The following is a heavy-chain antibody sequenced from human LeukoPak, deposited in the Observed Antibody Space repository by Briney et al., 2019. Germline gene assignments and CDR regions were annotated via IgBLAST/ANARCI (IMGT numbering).Heavy chain of an antibody. CDR1: GFTFSSYS. CDR3: AREEAATDY. Sequence: GSLRLSCAASGFTFSSYSMKWVRQAPGKGLEWVSYISSSSSTIYYADSVKGRFTISRDNAKNSLYLQMNSLRAEDTAVYYCAREEAATDYWGQGTLVTVSS. CDR2: ISSSSSTI. D-gene: IGHD2-15*01. V-gene: IGHV3-48*01. J-gene: IGHJ4*02.